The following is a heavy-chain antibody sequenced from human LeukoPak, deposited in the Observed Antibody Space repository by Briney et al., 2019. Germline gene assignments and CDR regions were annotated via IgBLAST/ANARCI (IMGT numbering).Heavy chain of an antibody. J-gene: IGHJ4*02. V-gene: IGHV3-23*01. CDR2: ISGSGGST. D-gene: IGHD5-18*01. Sequence: PGGSLRLSCAASGFTFSSYAMSWVRQASGKGLEWVSTISGSGGSTYSADSVKGRFTISRDNSKNTLYLQMNSLRAEDTAIYYCARVPRGYSYGSRFDFWGQGTLVTLSS. CDR1: GFTFSSYA. CDR3: ARVPRGYSYGSRFDF.